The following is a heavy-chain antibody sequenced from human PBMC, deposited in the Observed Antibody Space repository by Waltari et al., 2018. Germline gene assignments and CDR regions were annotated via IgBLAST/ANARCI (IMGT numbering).Heavy chain of an antibody. Sequence: QVQLQESGPGLVKPSQTLSLTCTVSGGSISSGSYYWSWIRQPAGKGLEWIGRIYTSGRTNYNPSLKSRVTISVDTSKNQFSLKLSSVTAADTAVYYCARDVGGWTLFDYWGQGTLVTVSS. CDR1: GGSISSGSYY. J-gene: IGHJ4*02. V-gene: IGHV4-61*02. CDR3: ARDVGGWTLFDY. CDR2: IYTSGRT. D-gene: IGHD6-19*01.